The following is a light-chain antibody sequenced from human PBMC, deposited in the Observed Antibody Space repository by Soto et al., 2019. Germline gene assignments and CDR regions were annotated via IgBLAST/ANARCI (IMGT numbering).Light chain of an antibody. CDR1: QNVGSF. V-gene: IGKV1-12*01. CDR3: QQANSFPWT. CDR2: AAS. J-gene: IGKJ1*01. Sequence: DIQMTQSPSSLSASVGDRVSLTCRAGQNVGSFVNWYQQKPGKAPKLLIYAASSLKSGVPSRFSGSGSGTDFTLTISSLQPEDFATYHCQQANSFPWTFGQGTKVEIK.